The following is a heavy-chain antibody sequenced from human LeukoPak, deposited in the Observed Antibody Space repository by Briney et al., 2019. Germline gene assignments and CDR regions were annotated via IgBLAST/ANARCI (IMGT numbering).Heavy chain of an antibody. J-gene: IGHJ4*02. Sequence: GGSLRLSCAASGFTFSSYSMNWVRQAPGKGLEWVSAISGSGGSTYYADSVKGRFTISRDNSKSTLYLQMNSLRAEDTAVYYCAKGRDRYYGSGSSIYWGQGTLVTVSS. D-gene: IGHD3-10*01. CDR3: AKGRDRYYGSGSSIY. CDR1: GFTFSSYS. CDR2: ISGSGGST. V-gene: IGHV3-23*01.